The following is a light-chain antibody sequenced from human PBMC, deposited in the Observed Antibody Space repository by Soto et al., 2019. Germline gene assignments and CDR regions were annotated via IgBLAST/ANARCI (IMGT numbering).Light chain of an antibody. J-gene: IGKJ4*01. CDR2: AAS. CDR3: EQANNFPLS. CDR1: QGINNW. V-gene: IGKV1-12*01. Sequence: DIQMTQSPSSVSASVGDTVSITCRASQGINNWLAWYQQKPGKAPQVLIYAASSLQSGVPSRFSGRGFGTDFTLTLTRLQPEDFATYFCEQANNFPLSFGGGT.